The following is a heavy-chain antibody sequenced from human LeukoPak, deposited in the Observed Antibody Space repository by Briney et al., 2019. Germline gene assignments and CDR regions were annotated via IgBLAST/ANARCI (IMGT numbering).Heavy chain of an antibody. V-gene: IGHV4-34*01. J-gene: IGHJ6*03. D-gene: IGHD5-18*01. CDR1: WGSSSVYY. CDR3: ARGRAGRGYSYVIYDYYYMDV. CDR2: INHRGTT. Sequence: SETVSLTCAVYWGSSSVYYGSSIRHPPGEGLECLGEINHRGTTNYHPPLKTRVTISVDTSKKQFSLKLSSVTAADTAVYYCARGRAGRGYSYVIYDYYYMDVWGKGTTVTVSS.